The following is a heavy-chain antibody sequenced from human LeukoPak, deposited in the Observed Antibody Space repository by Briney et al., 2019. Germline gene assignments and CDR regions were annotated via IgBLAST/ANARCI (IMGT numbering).Heavy chain of an antibody. CDR3: ARLGAENGMDV. V-gene: IGHV5-51*01. CDR1: GYSFTSYW. CDR2: IYPGDSYT. J-gene: IGHJ6*01. Sequence: GESLKISCKGSGYSFTSYWIGWVRQMPGKGLEWVGIIYPGDSYTRYGPSFQGQVTISVDNSITTAYLQWSSLKASDTAMYYCARLGAENGMDVWGQGTTVTVSS.